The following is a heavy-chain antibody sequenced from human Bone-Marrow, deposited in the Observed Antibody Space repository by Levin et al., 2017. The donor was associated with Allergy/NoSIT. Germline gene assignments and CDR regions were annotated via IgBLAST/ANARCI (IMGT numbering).Heavy chain of an antibody. CDR3: ARDPDSGFDS. Sequence: ASVKVSCKASGDIFTHLAFSWVRQAPGQGLEWMARINTFNGHTHYAQNFKGRLTLTTDTSTSTAYMELRSLTSDDTAVYYCARDPDSGFDSWGQGALVTVSS. CDR1: GDIFTHLA. CDR2: INTFNGHT. V-gene: IGHV1-18*01. D-gene: IGHD5-12*01. J-gene: IGHJ5*01.